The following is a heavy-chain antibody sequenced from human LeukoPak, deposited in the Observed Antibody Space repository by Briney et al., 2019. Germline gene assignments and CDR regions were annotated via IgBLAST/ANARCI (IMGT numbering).Heavy chain of an antibody. J-gene: IGHJ6*03. D-gene: IGHD6-19*01. CDR1: CGSISSYY. Sequence: SETLSLTCTVSCGSISSYYWSWIRQPPGKGLEWIGYIYYSGSTNYNPSLKSRVTISVDTSKNQFSLKLSSVTAADTAVYYCARVAQQWPPPGGYYYYMDVWGKGTTVTVSS. CDR3: ARVAQQWPPPGGYYYYMDV. CDR2: IYYSGST. V-gene: IGHV4-59*01.